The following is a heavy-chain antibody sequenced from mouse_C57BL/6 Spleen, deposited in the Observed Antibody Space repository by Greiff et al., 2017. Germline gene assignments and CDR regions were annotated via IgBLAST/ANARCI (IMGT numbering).Heavy chain of an antibody. CDR3: ARGEPYYFDY. Sequence: VQLQQSGAELVRPGTSVKVSCKASGYAFTNYLIEWVKQRPGQGLEWIGVINPGSGGTNYNEKFKGKATLTADKSSSTAYMQLSSLTSEDSAVYFCARGEPYYFDYWGQGTTLTVSS. V-gene: IGHV1-54*01. CDR1: GYAFTNYL. J-gene: IGHJ2*01. CDR2: INPGSGGT.